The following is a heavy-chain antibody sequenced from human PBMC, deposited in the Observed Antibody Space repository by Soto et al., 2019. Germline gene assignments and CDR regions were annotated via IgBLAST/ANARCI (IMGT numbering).Heavy chain of an antibody. CDR1: GGTFSNYA. J-gene: IGHJ6*02. CDR3: ARVEAEAGLYNYHGLDV. CDR2: IGPIFGTT. Sequence: QVQLVQSGAEVKKPGSSVKVSCKVSGGTFSNYAIDWVRLAPGHGLEWMGGIGPIFGTTYYTQKFQGRATIIADDSTTTAYLEMSSLRSEDTAIYYCARVEAEAGLYNYHGLDVWGQGTAVTVSS. D-gene: IGHD6-19*01. V-gene: IGHV1-69*12.